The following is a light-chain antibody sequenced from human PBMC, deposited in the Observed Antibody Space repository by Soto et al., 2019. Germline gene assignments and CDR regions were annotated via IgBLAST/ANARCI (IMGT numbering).Light chain of an antibody. V-gene: IGKV3-15*01. CDR1: QSVSSN. CDR3: QQYNNWPPST. CDR2: ETS. Sequence: EIVMTQSPATLSVSPGERATLSCRASQSVSSNLAWYRQRPGQSPRLLIYETSTRATGIPARFSGSGSGTAFALTISSLQSEDFAVYYCQQYNNWPPSTFGPGTKVDIK. J-gene: IGKJ3*01.